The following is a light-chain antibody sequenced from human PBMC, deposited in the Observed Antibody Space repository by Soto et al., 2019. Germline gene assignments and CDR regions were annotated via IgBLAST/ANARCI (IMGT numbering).Light chain of an antibody. CDR1: QSVSRSY. Sequence: EIVLTQSPGTLSLSPGERATLSCRASQSVSRSYLAWYPQKPGQAPRLLIYGASSRATGIPDRFTGSGSGTDFTLTISRLEPEDFAVYSCQHYGDSSYTFGQGTKLEIK. V-gene: IGKV3-20*01. CDR3: QHYGDSSYT. CDR2: GAS. J-gene: IGKJ2*01.